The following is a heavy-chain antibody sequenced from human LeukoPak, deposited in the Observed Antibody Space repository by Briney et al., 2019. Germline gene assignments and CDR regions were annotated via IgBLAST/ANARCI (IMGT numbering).Heavy chain of an antibody. J-gene: IGHJ5*02. D-gene: IGHD3-16*01. CDR3: ARERPLRGEIDP. Sequence: SETLSLTCTVSGGSISSSSYYWGWIRQPPGKGLEWIGSIYYSGSTYYNPSLKSRVTISVDTSKNQFSLKLSSVTAADTAVYYCARERPLRGEIDPWGQGTLVTVSS. CDR2: IYYSGST. V-gene: IGHV4-39*07. CDR1: GGSISSSSYY.